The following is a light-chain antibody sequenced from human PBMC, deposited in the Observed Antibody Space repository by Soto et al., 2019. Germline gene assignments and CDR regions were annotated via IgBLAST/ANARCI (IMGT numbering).Light chain of an antibody. CDR2: EVN. Sequence: QSALTQPASVSGSPGQSITISCTGTSSDVGGYDFVSWYQQHPGKAPTLMIFEVNNRPSGVSNRFSGSKSGNTASLTISGLQAEDEADYYCSSYTSSSTLLFGGGTKLTVL. CDR1: SSDVGGYDF. J-gene: IGLJ2*01. CDR3: SSYTSSSTLL. V-gene: IGLV2-14*01.